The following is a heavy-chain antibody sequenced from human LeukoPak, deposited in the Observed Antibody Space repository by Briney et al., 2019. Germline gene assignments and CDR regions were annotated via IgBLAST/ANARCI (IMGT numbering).Heavy chain of an antibody. J-gene: IGHJ6*02. V-gene: IGHV1-46*01. D-gene: IGHD2-2*01. Sequence: GASVKVSCKASGYTFTHYYKHWVRQAPGQGLEWLGVINPSGGNTTFAQKFQGRVTMTRDTSTNTVYMELSSLRSEDTAVYYCARDQVTVVVPVGSSRVPSPVDLNYYFYGMDVWGQGTTVTVSS. CDR3: ARDQVTVVVPVGSSRVPSPVDLNYYFYGMDV. CDR2: INPSGGNT. CDR1: GYTFTHYY.